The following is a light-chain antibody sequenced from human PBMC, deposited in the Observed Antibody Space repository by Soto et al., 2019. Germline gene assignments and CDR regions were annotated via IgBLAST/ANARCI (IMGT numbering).Light chain of an antibody. Sequence: QSALTQPPSASGSPGQSVTISCTGTSSDVGAYKYVSWYQQYPGEAPKLMIYEVTKRPSGVPDRFSGSKSGNTASLTVSGLQAEDEADYYCTSYVGNDIWVFGGGTKLPS. V-gene: IGLV2-8*01. CDR2: EVT. CDR3: TSYVGNDIWV. J-gene: IGLJ3*02. CDR1: SSDVGAYKY.